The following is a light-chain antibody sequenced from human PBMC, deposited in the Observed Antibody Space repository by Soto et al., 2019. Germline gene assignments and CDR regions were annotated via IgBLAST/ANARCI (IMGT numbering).Light chain of an antibody. J-gene: IGLJ1*01. Sequence: QSALTQPASVSGSPGQSITISCTGTHRDVGGYNYVSWYQQHPGKSPKLMLYDVTHRPSGVSSRFSGSKSGNTAALTISGLQADDEADYCCCSYASKTTRLYVFGPGPKLTFL. CDR3: CSYASKTTRLYV. V-gene: IGLV2-14*03. CDR2: DVT. CDR1: HRDVGGYNY.